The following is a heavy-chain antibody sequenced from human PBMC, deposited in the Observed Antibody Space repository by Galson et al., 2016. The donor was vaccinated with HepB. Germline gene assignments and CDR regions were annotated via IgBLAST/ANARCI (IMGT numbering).Heavy chain of an antibody. CDR1: GFTFSRYG. J-gene: IGHJ4*02. Sequence: SLRLSCAASGFTFSRYGMHWVRQAPGKGLEWLSVISNNGSLYADSVKGQFTVSRDNSKNAQYLQMNSLRPEDTAVYYCAKDADFGGIDDYWGQGTLVIVSS. V-gene: IGHV3-30*18. D-gene: IGHD4-23*01. CDR3: AKDADFGGIDDY. CDR2: ISNNGS.